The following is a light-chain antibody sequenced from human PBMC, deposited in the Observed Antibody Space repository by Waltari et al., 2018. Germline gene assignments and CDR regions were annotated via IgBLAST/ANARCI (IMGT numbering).Light chain of an antibody. J-gene: IGKJ1*01. CDR1: QSLVDSDGHTY. CDR2: KVS. CDR3: MQGTQWPWT. V-gene: IGKV2-30*01. Sequence: DVVMTQSPPSLPVTLGQPASISCRSSQSLVDSDGHTYLNWFHQRPGQSPRRLIYKVSYRDSGVPDRFSGSGSGTDFTLKISRVEAKDVGVYYCMQGTQWPWTFGQGTKVEIK.